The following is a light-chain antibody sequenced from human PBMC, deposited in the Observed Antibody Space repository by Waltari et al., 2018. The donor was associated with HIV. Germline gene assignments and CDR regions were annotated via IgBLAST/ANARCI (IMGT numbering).Light chain of an antibody. CDR3: QQYGDPPWT. CDR2: GAL. J-gene: IGKJ1*01. V-gene: IGKV3-20*01. Sequence: EIVLTQSPGTLSLSPRKRVTLSCRASQTITNNYLAWYQQKPGQAPRLLISGALTRATGIPARFSVNASGTDFTLTISRLEPEDVAVYFCQQYGDPPWTFGQGTKVEIK. CDR1: QTITNNY.